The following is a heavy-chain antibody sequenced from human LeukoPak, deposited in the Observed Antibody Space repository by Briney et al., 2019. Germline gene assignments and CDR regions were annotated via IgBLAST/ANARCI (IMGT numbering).Heavy chain of an antibody. J-gene: IGHJ3*02. CDR3: ARVKKSRLGYGSGSYYKNGAFGI. V-gene: IGHV3-30*04. Sequence: GGSLRLSCAASGFTFSSYAMHWVRQAPGKGLEWVAVISYDGSNKYYADSVKGRFTISRDNSKNTLYLQMNSLRAEDTAVYYCARVKKSRLGYGSGSYYKNGAFGIWGQGTMVTVSS. CDR1: GFTFSSYA. CDR2: ISYDGSNK. D-gene: IGHD3-10*01.